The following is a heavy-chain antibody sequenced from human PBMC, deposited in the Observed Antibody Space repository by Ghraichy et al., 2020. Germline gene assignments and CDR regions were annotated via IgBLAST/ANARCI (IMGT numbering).Heavy chain of an antibody. CDR2: IYYSGST. CDR1: GGSISSSSYY. CDR3: ARHRGDYYGSGSYYNVWFDP. Sequence: SETLSLTCTVSGGSISSSSYYWGWIRQPPGKGLEWIGSIYYSGSTYYNPSLKSRVTISVDTSKNQFSLKLSSVTAADTAVYYCARHRGDYYGSGSYYNVWFDPWGQGTLVTVSS. J-gene: IGHJ5*02. V-gene: IGHV4-39*01. D-gene: IGHD3-10*01.